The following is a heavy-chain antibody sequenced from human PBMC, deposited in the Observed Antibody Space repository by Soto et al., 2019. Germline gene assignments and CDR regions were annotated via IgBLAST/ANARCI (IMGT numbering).Heavy chain of an antibody. V-gene: IGHV4-39*01. CDR1: ASSISSSSYY. CDR3: ATISTIFGVVKDY. Sequence: SESRSRTCTVSASSISSSSYYRGLIVQPPRKGLEWIGRIYYGGSTYYNPSLKSRVTISVDTSKNQFSLPLSSVTDADTAVYYCATISTIFGVVKDYWGPGTLLTVSS. CDR2: IYYGGST. D-gene: IGHD3-3*01. J-gene: IGHJ4*01.